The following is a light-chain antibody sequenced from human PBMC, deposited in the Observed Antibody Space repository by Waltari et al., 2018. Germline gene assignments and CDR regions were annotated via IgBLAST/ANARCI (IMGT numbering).Light chain of an antibody. V-gene: IGKV1-NL1*01. J-gene: IGKJ4*01. CDR2: AAS. Sequence: DIQMTQSPSSLSASVGDKVNITCHASQDINNWLAWYQQKPGKAPKPLIYAASILQSGVPSRFSGSGSGTYYTLTISSLQPEDFATYYCQQYDDLPLTFGGGTKVEI. CDR3: QQYDDLPLT. CDR1: QDINNW.